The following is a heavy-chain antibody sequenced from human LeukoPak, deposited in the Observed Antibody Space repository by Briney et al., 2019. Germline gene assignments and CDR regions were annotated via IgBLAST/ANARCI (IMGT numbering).Heavy chain of an antibody. CDR2: IRYDGSNK. CDR1: GFTFSSYG. V-gene: IGHV3-30*02. D-gene: IGHD6-13*01. J-gene: IGHJ3*02. CDR3: AKDRWPPRDAFDI. Sequence: PGGSLRLFCAASGFTFSSYGMHWVRQAPGKGLEWVAFIRYDGSNKYYADSVKGRFTISRDNSKNTLYLQMNSLRAEDTAVYYCAKDRWPPRDAFDIWGQGTMVTVSS.